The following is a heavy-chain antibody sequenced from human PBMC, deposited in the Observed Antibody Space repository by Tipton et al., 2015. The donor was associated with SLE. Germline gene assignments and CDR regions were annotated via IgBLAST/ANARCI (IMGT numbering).Heavy chain of an antibody. D-gene: IGHD6-6*01. Sequence: SLRLSCSASGFTLSAYNMNWVRQAPGKGLEWVSYISSSSTTIYYADSVRGRFTVSRDNAKNSLYLQMNNLGAEATAVYFCSRAGSGRPPLYWGQGTLVTV. CDR1: GFTLSAYN. V-gene: IGHV3-48*01. CDR2: ISSSSTTI. CDR3: SRAGSGRPPLY. J-gene: IGHJ4*02.